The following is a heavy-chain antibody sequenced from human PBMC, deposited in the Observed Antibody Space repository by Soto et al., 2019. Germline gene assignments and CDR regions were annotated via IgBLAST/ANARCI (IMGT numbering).Heavy chain of an antibody. J-gene: IGHJ6*02. CDR1: GFTFSTYA. Sequence: EVQLLKSGGGLVQPGGSLRLSCAASGFTFSTYAMKWVRQAPGNGLEWVSAISGSGGSIHYADSVKGRFTISRDNSKNTLYLQMNSLRDEDTAVYHCVKGYWKGDVWGQGTTVTVSS. CDR3: VKGYWKGDV. D-gene: IGHD1-1*01. V-gene: IGHV3-23*01. CDR2: ISGSGGSI.